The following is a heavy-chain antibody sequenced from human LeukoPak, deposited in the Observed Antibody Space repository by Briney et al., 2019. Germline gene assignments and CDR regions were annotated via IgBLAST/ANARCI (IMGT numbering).Heavy chain of an antibody. CDR1: GGSVSSYY. CDR3: AMGEAGIAARPCEH. D-gene: IGHD6-6*01. CDR2: IYRGAST. J-gene: IGHJ4*02. Sequence: AETLSLTCAVSGGSVSSYYWSWVRQPPGKGLEWVGEIYRGASTNYTPSVTSRFTISVHNSKNKFYLQMSCLTAADTVVYYCAMGEAGIAARPCEHWGQGTLVTVSS. V-gene: IGHV4-34*01.